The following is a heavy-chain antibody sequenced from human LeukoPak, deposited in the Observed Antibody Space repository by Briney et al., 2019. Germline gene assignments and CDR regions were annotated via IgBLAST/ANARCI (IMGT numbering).Heavy chain of an antibody. D-gene: IGHD3-22*01. CDR3: ASPLSYYDSSGYLF. Sequence: SETLSLTCTVSGGSVSTSNFYWSWIRQPPGKSLEWIGSVSNSGNTFYNPSLKSRVTISVDTSDSQFSLKLTSVTAADTAVYFCASPLSYYDSSGYLFWGQGTLVTVSS. CDR1: GGSVSTSNFY. CDR2: VSNSGNT. V-gene: IGHV4-39*01. J-gene: IGHJ4*02.